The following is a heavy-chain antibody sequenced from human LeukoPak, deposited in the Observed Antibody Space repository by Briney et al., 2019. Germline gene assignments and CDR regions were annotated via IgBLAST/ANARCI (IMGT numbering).Heavy chain of an antibody. Sequence: GGSLRLSCAASGFTFSSYEMNWVRQAPGRGLEWVLYISNSDSTIYYADSVKGRFTISRDNAKNSLYLQMNSLGAEDTAVYYCARERGGFCSSTTCSRAFDIWGQGTMVTVSS. J-gene: IGHJ3*02. CDR1: GFTFSSYE. V-gene: IGHV3-48*03. CDR2: ISNSDSTI. CDR3: ARERGGFCSSTTCSRAFDI. D-gene: IGHD2-2*03.